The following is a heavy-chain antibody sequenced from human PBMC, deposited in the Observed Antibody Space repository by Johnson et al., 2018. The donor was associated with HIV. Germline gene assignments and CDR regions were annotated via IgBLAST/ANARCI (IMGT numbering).Heavy chain of an antibody. J-gene: IGHJ3*02. CDR3: SSRSYGYVRHAFDI. Sequence: QVQLVESGGGLVKAGGSLRLSCAASGFIFNDYYMSWIRQAPGKGLELLSYISTSGGTLYYADSVKDRFTIFRDNAKSSLYLQMNSLRAEDTAVYYCSSRSYGYVRHAFDIWGQGTMVTVSS. CDR1: GFIFNDYY. D-gene: IGHD5-18*01. CDR2: ISTSGGTL. V-gene: IGHV3-11*04.